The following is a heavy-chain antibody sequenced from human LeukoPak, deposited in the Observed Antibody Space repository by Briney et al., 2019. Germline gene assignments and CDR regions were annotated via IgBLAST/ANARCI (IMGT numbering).Heavy chain of an antibody. Sequence: PGGSLRLSCAASGFTFSSYWMHWVRQAPGKGLEWVSIIYSNGNTHYADSVKGRFTISRDNSKNTLYLQMNSLRAEDTAVYYCARRSPSNWGMDYWGQGTLVTVSS. CDR1: GFTFSSYW. D-gene: IGHD7-27*01. CDR2: IYSNGNT. V-gene: IGHV3-66*04. CDR3: ARRSPSNWGMDY. J-gene: IGHJ4*02.